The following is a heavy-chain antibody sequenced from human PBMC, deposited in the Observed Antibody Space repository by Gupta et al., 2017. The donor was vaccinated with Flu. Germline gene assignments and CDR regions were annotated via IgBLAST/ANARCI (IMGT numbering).Heavy chain of an antibody. V-gene: IGHV3-30*18. J-gene: IGHJ4*02. Sequence: QVQLVESGGGVVQPGRSLRLSCAASGFTFSSYGMHWVRQAPGKGLEWVAVISYDGSNKYYADSVKGRFTISRDNSKNTLYLQMNSLRAEDTAVYYCAKEGAGYSSSWSDYWGQGTLVTVSS. CDR1: GFTFSSYG. D-gene: IGHD6-13*01. CDR2: ISYDGSNK. CDR3: AKEGAGYSSSWSDY.